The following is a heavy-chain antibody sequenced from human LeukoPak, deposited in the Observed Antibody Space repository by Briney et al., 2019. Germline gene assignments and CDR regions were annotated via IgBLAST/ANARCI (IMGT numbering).Heavy chain of an antibody. CDR3: ARTRFPYYRLSVADYYHMDV. CDR2: IIPIFGTT. CDR1: GGTLSNYA. D-gene: IGHD3-10*01. Sequence: ASVKVSCKASGGTLSNYAISWVRQAPGQGLEWMGGIIPIFGTTNYAQKFQGRVTINADKSTSTVYIELSSLRSEDTAVYYCARTRFPYYRLSVADYYHMDVWGKGTTVTVS. V-gene: IGHV1-69*06. J-gene: IGHJ6*03.